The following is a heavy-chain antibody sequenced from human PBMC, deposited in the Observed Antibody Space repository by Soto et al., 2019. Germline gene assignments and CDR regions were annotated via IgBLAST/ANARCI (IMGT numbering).Heavy chain of an antibody. CDR2: IYYSGST. CDR1: GGSISSGDYY. J-gene: IGHJ4*02. CDR3: ARLSSIDSSGYYLDY. V-gene: IGHV4-31*03. D-gene: IGHD3-22*01. Sequence: QVQLQESGPGLVKPSQTLSLTCTVSGGSISSGDYYWSWIRQHPGKGLEWIGYIYYSGSTHYSSSLKSRVTMSIDTSKNQFPVKLTSVTAADSAVYYCARLSSIDSSGYYLDYWGQGTLVTVSS.